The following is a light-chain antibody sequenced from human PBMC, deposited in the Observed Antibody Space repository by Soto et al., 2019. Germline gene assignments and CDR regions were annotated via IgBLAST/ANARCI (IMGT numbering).Light chain of an antibody. CDR3: NSFTASSTLV. CDR1: RSDVGGYNH. V-gene: IGLV2-14*01. CDR2: EVS. J-gene: IGLJ1*01. Sequence: QSALTQPASVSGSPGQSITISCTGSRSDVGGYNHVSWYQQYPGKAPKLLIFEVSNRPSGVSNRFSGSKSCNTASLTISGLQAEDEADYYCNSFTASSTLVFGSGTKLTVL.